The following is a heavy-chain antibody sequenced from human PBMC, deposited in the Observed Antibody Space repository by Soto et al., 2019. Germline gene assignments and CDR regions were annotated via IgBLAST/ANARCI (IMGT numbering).Heavy chain of an antibody. J-gene: IGHJ4*02. Sequence: PGGSLRLSCAASGFTFSSYAMSWVRQAPGKGLEWVSAISGSGGSTYYADSVKGRFTISRDNSKNTLYLQMNSLRAEDTAVYYCEKDKGYSSGWYVDYWGQGTLVTVSS. CDR3: EKDKGYSSGWYVDY. CDR2: ISGSGGST. D-gene: IGHD6-19*01. V-gene: IGHV3-23*01. CDR1: GFTFSSYA.